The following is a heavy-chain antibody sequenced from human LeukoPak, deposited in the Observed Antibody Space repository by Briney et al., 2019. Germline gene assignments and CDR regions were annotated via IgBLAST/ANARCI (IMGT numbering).Heavy chain of an antibody. CDR3: AKDWFLDY. D-gene: IGHD3-10*01. Sequence: QPGRSLGLSCAASGFTFSSYAMHWVRQAPGKGLEWVAVISYDGSNKYYADSVKGRFTISRDNSKNTLYLQMNSLRAEDTAVYYCAKDWFLDYWGQGTLVTVSS. CDR1: GFTFSSYA. J-gene: IGHJ4*02. V-gene: IGHV3-30-3*01. CDR2: ISYDGSNK.